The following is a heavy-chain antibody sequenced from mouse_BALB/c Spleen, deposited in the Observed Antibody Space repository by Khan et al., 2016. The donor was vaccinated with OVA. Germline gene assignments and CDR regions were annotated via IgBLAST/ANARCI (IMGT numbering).Heavy chain of an antibody. CDR1: GYSITSGYA. CDR3: ARGNYYGYYFDY. D-gene: IGHD1-1*01. Sequence: VQLKESGPGLVKPSQSLSLTCTVTGYSITSGYAWNWIRQFPGNKLEWMGYISYSGVTSYTPSHKSRISITRDTSKNQFFLQLTSVTTEDTATYYCARGNYYGYYFDYWGQGTTLTVSS. J-gene: IGHJ2*01. V-gene: IGHV3-2*02. CDR2: ISYSGVT.